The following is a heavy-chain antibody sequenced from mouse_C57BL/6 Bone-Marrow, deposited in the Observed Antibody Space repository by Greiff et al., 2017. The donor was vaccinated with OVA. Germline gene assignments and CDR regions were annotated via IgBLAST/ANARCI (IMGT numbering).Heavy chain of an antibody. V-gene: IGHV5-6*01. Sequence: EVKLQESGGDLVKPGGSLKLSCAASGFTFSSYGMSWVRQTPDKRLEWVATISSGGSYTYYPDSVKGRFTISRDNAKNTLYLQMSSLKSEDTAMYYCARQGWDGRGDYWGQGTSVTVSS. CDR2: ISSGGSYT. CDR3: ARQGWDGRGDY. J-gene: IGHJ4*01. D-gene: IGHD4-1*01. CDR1: GFTFSSYG.